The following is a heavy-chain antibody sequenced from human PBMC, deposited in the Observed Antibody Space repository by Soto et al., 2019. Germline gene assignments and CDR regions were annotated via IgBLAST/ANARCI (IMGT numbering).Heavy chain of an antibody. Sequence: SETLSLTCTVSGGSISSYYWSWIRQPPGKGLEWIGYIYYSGSTNYNPSLKSRVTISVDTSKNQFSLELSSVTAADTAVYYCARADIVVVPAATYYYYGMDVWGQGTTVTVSS. V-gene: IGHV4-59*01. D-gene: IGHD2-2*01. J-gene: IGHJ6*02. CDR3: ARADIVVVPAATYYYYGMDV. CDR2: IYYSGST. CDR1: GGSISSYY.